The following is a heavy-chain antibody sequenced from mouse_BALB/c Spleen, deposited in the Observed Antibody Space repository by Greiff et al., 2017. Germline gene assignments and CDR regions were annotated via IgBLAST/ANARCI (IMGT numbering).Heavy chain of an antibody. V-gene: IGHV1-14*01. CDR3: ARGGYRYDYFDY. J-gene: IGHJ2*01. CDR1: GYTFTSYV. D-gene: IGHD2-14*01. Sequence: EVKLMESGPELVKPGASVKMSCKASGYTFTSYVMHWVKQKPGQGLEWIGYINPYNDGTKYNEKFKGKATLTSDKSSSTAYMELSSLTSEDSAVYYCARGGYRYDYFDYWGQGTTLTVSS. CDR2: INPYNDGT.